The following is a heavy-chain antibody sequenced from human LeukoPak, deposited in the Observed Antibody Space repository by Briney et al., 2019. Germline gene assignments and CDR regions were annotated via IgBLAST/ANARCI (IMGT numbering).Heavy chain of an antibody. D-gene: IGHD6-19*01. J-gene: IGHJ4*02. CDR1: GFTFNNYW. CDR3: VAGKEK. V-gene: IGHV3-7*02. CDR2: IKQDGNEK. Sequence: PGGSLSLSCVASGFTFNNYWMNWVRQAPGKGLEWVAMIKQDGNEKYYVDSVKGRFTISRDNAKNSLYLQMNSLRAEDTAVYYCVAGKEKWGQGTLVTVSS.